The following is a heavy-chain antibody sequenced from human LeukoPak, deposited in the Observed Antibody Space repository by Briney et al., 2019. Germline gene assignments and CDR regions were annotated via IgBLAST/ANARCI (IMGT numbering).Heavy chain of an antibody. CDR3: TTDHVGATVEFDS. CDR1: GFTFSSYE. J-gene: IGHJ4*02. CDR2: ISSSGSSL. Sequence: PGGSLRLSCAASGFTFSSYEMNWVRQAPGEGLEWVSYISSSGSSLKYADSEKGRFTISRDNAKNSLYLQMDSLRAEDTAVYYCTTDHVGATVEFDSWGQGTLVTVSS. V-gene: IGHV3-48*03. D-gene: IGHD1-26*01.